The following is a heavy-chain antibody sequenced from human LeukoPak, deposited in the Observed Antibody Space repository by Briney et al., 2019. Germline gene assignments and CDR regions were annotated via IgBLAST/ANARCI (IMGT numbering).Heavy chain of an antibody. CDR1: GGSISSSSYY. J-gene: IGHJ5*02. CDR3: ARHVLWFGEGLNWFDP. CDR2: IYYSGST. V-gene: IGHV4-39*01. Sequence: SETLSLTCTVSGGSISSSSYYWGWIRQPPGKGLEWIGSIYYSGSTYYNPSLKSRVTISVDTSKNQFSLKLSSVTAADTAVYYCARHVLWFGEGLNWFDPWGQGTLVTVSS. D-gene: IGHD3-10*01.